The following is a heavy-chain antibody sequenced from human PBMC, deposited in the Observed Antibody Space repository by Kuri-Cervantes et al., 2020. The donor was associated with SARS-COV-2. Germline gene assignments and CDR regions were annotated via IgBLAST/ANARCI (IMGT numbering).Heavy chain of an antibody. Sequence: SVKVSCKASGGTFSSYAISWVRQAPGQGLEWVGGIIPIFGTANYAQKFQGRVTITADESTSTAYMELSSLRSEDTAVYYCARGVGSSWYVDDAFDIWGQGTMVTVSS. J-gene: IGHJ3*02. CDR2: IIPIFGTA. D-gene: IGHD6-13*01. CDR3: ARGVGSSWYVDDAFDI. V-gene: IGHV1-69*13. CDR1: GGTFSSYA.